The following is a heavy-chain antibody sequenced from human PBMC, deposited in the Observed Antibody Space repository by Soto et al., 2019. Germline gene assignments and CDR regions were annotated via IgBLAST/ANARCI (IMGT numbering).Heavy chain of an antibody. CDR3: ARIAAYSNYGVAWLDS. D-gene: IGHD4-4*01. Sequence: GESLKISCQVSGYIFTDYWITWVRQIPGKGLEWLGRIDPRDSFTNYNPSWHGHVTLSADKSITTAYLQWSSLMASDTAMYYCARIAAYSNYGVAWLDSWGQGTLVTVSS. CDR2: IDPRDSFT. V-gene: IGHV5-10-1*01. J-gene: IGHJ5*01. CDR1: GYIFTDYW.